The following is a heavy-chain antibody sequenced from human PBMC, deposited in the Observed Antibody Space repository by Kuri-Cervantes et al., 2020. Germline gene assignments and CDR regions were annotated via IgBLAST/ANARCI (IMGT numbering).Heavy chain of an antibody. CDR3: ARPKRWLQLLLDY. CDR1: GFTFSSYA. D-gene: IGHD5-24*01. J-gene: IGHJ4*02. CDR2: ISYDGSNK. Sequence: GESLKISCAASGFTFSSYAMHWVRQAPGKGLEWVAVISYDGSNKYYADSVKGRFTISRDNSKNTLYLQMNSLRAEDTAVYYCARPKRWLQLLLDYWGQGTLVTVSS. V-gene: IGHV3-30-3*01.